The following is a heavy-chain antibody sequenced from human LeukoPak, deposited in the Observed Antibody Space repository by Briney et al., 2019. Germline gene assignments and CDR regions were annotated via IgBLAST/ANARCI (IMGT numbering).Heavy chain of an antibody. CDR3: AKDPAYCGGDCPGL. J-gene: IGHJ4*02. D-gene: IGHD2-21*01. V-gene: IGHV3-48*01. Sequence: GGSLRLSCAASGFTFSSYSMNWVRQAPGKGLEWVSYISSSSSTIYYADSVRGRFTISRDNSKNTLYLQMNSLRAEDTAVYYCAKDPAYCGGDCPGLWGQGTLVTVSS. CDR2: ISSSSSTI. CDR1: GFTFSSYS.